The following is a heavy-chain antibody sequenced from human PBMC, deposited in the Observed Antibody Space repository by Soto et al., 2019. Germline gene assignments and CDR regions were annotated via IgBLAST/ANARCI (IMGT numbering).Heavy chain of an antibody. D-gene: IGHD4-17*01. CDR1: GGSVSSGSYY. CDR3: ASGQPAYGDYGGVDY. Sequence: SETLSLTCTVSGGSVSSGSYYWSWIRQPPGKGLEWIGYIYYSGSTNYNPSLKSRVTISVDTSKNQFSLKLSSVTAADTAVYYCASGQPAYGDYGGVDYWGQGTLVTVSS. CDR2: IYYSGST. V-gene: IGHV4-61*01. J-gene: IGHJ4*02.